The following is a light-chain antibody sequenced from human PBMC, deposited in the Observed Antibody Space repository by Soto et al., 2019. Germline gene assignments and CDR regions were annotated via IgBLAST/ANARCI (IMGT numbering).Light chain of an antibody. V-gene: IGKV1-5*03. CDR3: QKYDIYSLT. CDR2: RAS. Sequence: DIQMTQSPSTLSASVGDRVTITCRASQSIRSWLAWYQQKPGQAPKLLIYRASTLESGVPSRFSGSGSGTESTLVINNLQPDDCAIYYGQKYDIYSLTFGGGTKGGTK. J-gene: IGKJ4*01. CDR1: QSIRSW.